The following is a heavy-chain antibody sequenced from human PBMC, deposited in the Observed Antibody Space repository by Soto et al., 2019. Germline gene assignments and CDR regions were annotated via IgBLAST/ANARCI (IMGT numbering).Heavy chain of an antibody. CDR3: ARVWGGAFDF. CDR1: GDSISSDKW. CDR2: IHHSGNS. Sequence: PSETLSLTCAVSGDSISSDKWWSWVRQPPGKGLEWIGEIHHSGNSNYNPSLKSRVIISVDKSKNQFSLNLSSVTDADTAVYYCARVWGGAFDFWGQGTMVTVSS. V-gene: IGHV4-4*02. J-gene: IGHJ3*01. D-gene: IGHD3-10*01.